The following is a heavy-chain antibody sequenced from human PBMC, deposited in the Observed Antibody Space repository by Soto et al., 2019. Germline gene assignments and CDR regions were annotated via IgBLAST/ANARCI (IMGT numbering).Heavy chain of an antibody. CDR1: GFTFSSHW. CDR2: IKQDGSAK. D-gene: IGHD3-16*01. J-gene: IGHJ4*02. Sequence: GGSLRLSCTVSGFTFSSHWMSWVRQAPGKGLEWVGNIKQDGSAKYYGVSVKGRFTISRDNVKNSLYLQMNSLRAEDTAAYYCARDLDYSLDYWGQGTLVTVSS. V-gene: IGHV3-7*01. CDR3: ARDLDYSLDY.